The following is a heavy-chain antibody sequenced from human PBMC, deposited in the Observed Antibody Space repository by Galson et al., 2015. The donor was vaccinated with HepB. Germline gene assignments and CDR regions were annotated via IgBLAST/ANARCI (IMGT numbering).Heavy chain of an antibody. V-gene: IGHV3-48*01. CDR3: ARVGSAYCGGDCYFY. J-gene: IGHJ4*02. CDR2: ISSSSSTT. Sequence: SLRLSCAASGFTFSSYSMNWVRQAPGKGLEWVSYISSSSSTTYYADSVKGRFTISRDNAKNSLYLQMNSLRAEDTAVYYCARVGSAYCGGDCYFYWGQGTLVTVSS. CDR1: GFTFSSYS. D-gene: IGHD2-21*01.